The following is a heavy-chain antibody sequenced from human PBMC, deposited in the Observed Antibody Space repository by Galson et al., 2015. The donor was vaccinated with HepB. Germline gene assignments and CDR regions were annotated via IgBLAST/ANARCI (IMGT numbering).Heavy chain of an antibody. J-gene: IGHJ4*02. D-gene: IGHD6-13*01. Sequence: SLRLSCAASGFTFSNYAMSWVRQAPGKGLEWVSLISGSGGNTYYTDSVKGRFTISRDDSKNTHYLQMNDLRAEDTALYYCAKGSGYASSWSFDSWGQGTLVTVSS. CDR3: AKGSGYASSWSFDS. CDR2: ISGSGGNT. CDR1: GFTFSNYA. V-gene: IGHV3-23*01.